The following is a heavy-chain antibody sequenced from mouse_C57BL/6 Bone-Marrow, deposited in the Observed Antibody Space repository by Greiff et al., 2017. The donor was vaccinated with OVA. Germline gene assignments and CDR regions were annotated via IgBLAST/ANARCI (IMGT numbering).Heavy chain of an antibody. CDR3: AILSEDDDSYYFDY. V-gene: IGHV1-74*01. D-gene: IGHD2-4*01. J-gene: IGHJ2*01. CDR1: GYTFTSYW. CDR2: LHPYDSDT. Sequence: QVQLQQPGAELVKPGASVKVSCKASGYTFTSYWMHWVKQRPGQGLEWIGRLHPYDSDTNYNQKFKGKATLTVDKSYSTAYRMPCSLTSEDSAVYSWAILSEDDDSYYFDYWGQGTTRTVSA.